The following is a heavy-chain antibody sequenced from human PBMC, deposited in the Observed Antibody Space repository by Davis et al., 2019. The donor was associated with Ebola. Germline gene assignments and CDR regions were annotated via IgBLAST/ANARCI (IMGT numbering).Heavy chain of an antibody. D-gene: IGHD1-26*01. Sequence: PGGSLRLSCAASGFTFSSYWMSWVRQAPGKGLEWVANIKQDGSEKYYVDSVKGRFTISRDNAKNSLYLQINSLRAEDTAVYYCARLYSGNYFDYWGQGTLVTVSS. CDR2: IKQDGSEK. J-gene: IGHJ4*02. V-gene: IGHV3-7*01. CDR3: ARLYSGNYFDY. CDR1: GFTFSSYW.